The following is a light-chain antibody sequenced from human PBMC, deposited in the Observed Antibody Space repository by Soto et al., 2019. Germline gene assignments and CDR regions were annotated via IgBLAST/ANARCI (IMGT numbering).Light chain of an antibody. CDR3: QQTHSTPVT. CDR2: AAT. CDR1: QNIYNY. Sequence: DIQMTQSPSSLSASVGDRVTVTCRTSQNIYNYLNWYQQRPGKAPKLLIYAATSVQSGVPSRFSGSGSGTDSTLTISSLHPEDFATYYCQQTHSTPVTFGQGHDWRL. J-gene: IGKJ5*01. V-gene: IGKV1-39*01.